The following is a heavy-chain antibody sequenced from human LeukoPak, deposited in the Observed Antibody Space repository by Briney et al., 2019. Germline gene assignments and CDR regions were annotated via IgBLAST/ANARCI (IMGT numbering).Heavy chain of an antibody. V-gene: IGHV3-30*02. CDR3: AKETYALGFDY. J-gene: IGHJ4*02. CDR2: IQYDGSNE. CDR1: RFTFSSYG. Sequence: GGSLRLSCAASRFTFSSYGMHWVRQAPGKGLEWVAYIQYDGSNEQYADSVKGRFSISRDSSKNTLYLQMNSLRAEDTAVYYCAKETYALGFDYWGQGTLVTVSS.